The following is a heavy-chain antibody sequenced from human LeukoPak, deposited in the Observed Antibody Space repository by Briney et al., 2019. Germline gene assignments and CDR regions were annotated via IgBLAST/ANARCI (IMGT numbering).Heavy chain of an antibody. CDR2: IGNAGSNK. J-gene: IGHJ4*02. D-gene: IGHD2-2*01. CDR3: AKGGCSMPSWLLRPREY. CDR1: GFTFSSYG. Sequence: GGSLRLSCAASGFTFSSYGMHWVRQAPGKGLEWVAAIGNAGSNKYYADSVKGRFTISRDNSNNTLYLQINSLRAEDTSYYYCAKGGCSMPSWLLRPREYWGERPVVPVST. V-gene: IGHV3-33*06.